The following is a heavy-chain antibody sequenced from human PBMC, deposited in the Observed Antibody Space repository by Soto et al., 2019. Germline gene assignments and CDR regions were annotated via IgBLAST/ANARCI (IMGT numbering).Heavy chain of an antibody. CDR3: ARDGDNWFDP. Sequence: PSETLSLTCTVSGGTISSWYWSWIRQPPGKGLENLGYIYYSDSTNYNPSFKSRITISVDTSKNQFSLKLSSVTAADTAVYYCARDGDNWFDPWGQGTLVTVSS. J-gene: IGHJ5*02. CDR1: GGTISSWY. CDR2: IYYSDST. V-gene: IGHV4-59*01.